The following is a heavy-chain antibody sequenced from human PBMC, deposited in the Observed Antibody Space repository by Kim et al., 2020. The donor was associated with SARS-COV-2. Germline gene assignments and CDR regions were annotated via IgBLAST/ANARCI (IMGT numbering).Heavy chain of an antibody. CDR1: GFTFSSYG. V-gene: IGHV3-30*18. CDR3: AKDQEDYDSSCYYYGGHYFDY. CDR2: ISYDGSNK. Sequence: GGSLRLSCAASGFTFSSYGMHWVRQAPGKGLEWVAVISYDGSNKYYADSVKGRFTISRDNSKNTLYLQMNSLGAEDTAVYYCAKDQEDYDSSCYYYGGHYFDYWGQGTLVTVSS. D-gene: IGHD3-22*01. J-gene: IGHJ4*02.